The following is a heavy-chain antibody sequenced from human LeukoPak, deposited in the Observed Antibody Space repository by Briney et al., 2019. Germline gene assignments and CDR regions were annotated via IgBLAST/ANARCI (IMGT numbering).Heavy chain of an antibody. CDR3: ARGGPIVATIFRAFDI. Sequence: ASVKVSCKASGYTFTGYYMHWVRQAPGQGLDWMGWINPNSGATDYVQKFQGRVTMTRDTSISTAYMELSRLRSDDTAVYYCARGGPIVATIFRAFDIWGQGTVATVSS. CDR2: INPNSGAT. CDR1: GYTFTGYY. D-gene: IGHD5-12*01. J-gene: IGHJ3*02. V-gene: IGHV1-2*02.